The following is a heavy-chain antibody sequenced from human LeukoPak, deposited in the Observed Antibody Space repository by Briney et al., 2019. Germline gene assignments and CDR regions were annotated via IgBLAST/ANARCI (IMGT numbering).Heavy chain of an antibody. D-gene: IGHD6-19*01. J-gene: IGHJ4*02. CDR2: INPNSGGT. CDR1: GGTFSSYA. CDR3: ASIPVAGFFDY. V-gene: IGHV1-2*02. Sequence: ASVKVSCKASGGTFSSYAISWVRQAPGQGLEWMGWINPNSGGTNYAQKFQGRVTMTRDTSISTAYMELSRLRSDDTAVYYCASIPVAGFFDYWGQGTLVTVSS.